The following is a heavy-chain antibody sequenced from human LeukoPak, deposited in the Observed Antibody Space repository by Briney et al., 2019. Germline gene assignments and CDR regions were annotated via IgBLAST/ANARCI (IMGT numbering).Heavy chain of an antibody. Sequence: GGSLRLPCAASGFTFSSYWMHWVRQAPGKGLVWVSRINSDGSSTSYADSVKGRFTISRDNAKNTLYLQMNSLRAEDTAVYYCARDWRGYCSSTSCHPPGYWGQGTLVTVSS. CDR1: GFTFSSYW. D-gene: IGHD2-2*01. V-gene: IGHV3-74*01. CDR2: INSDGSST. CDR3: ARDWRGYCSSTSCHPPGY. J-gene: IGHJ4*02.